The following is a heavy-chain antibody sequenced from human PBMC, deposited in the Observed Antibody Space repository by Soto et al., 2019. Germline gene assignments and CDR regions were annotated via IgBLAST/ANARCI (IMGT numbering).Heavy chain of an antibody. CDR2: VHTFNGHT. D-gene: IGHD2-2*01. V-gene: IGHV1-18*01. J-gene: IGHJ4*02. CDR3: ERAGQYSTSGYSLHTFDS. CDR1: GYTFTNYG. Sequence: QVQLVQSGAEVRKPGASVTVSCKASGYTFTNYGFIWVRQAPGQGLEWVGWVHTFNGHTNYAQKFQGRVTMTTDTSTGTAYMELRRLRSDYTDVYYFERAGQYSTSGYSLHTFDSWGQGTLVTVSS.